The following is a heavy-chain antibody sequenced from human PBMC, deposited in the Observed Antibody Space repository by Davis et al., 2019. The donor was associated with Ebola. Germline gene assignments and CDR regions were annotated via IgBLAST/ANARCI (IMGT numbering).Heavy chain of an antibody. CDR1: GFSLSTSGMR. J-gene: IGHJ4*02. Sequence: SGPTLVKPTQTLTLTCTFSGFSLSTSGMRVSWIRQPPGKALGWLARIDWDDDKRYSPSLKSRLTITKDTSKNQVVLTMTNMDPVDTATYYCAHRRSGIAAAGPIFDYWGQGTLVTVSS. D-gene: IGHD6-13*01. CDR3: AHRRSGIAAAGPIFDY. V-gene: IGHV2-5*08. CDR2: IDWDDDK.